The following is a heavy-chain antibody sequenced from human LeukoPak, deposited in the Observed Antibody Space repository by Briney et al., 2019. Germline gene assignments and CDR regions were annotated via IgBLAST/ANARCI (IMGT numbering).Heavy chain of an antibody. CDR3: ASKRGYYGDYGMNWFDP. CDR1: GGSISSSSYY. CDR2: IYYSGST. J-gene: IGHJ5*02. D-gene: IGHD4-17*01. V-gene: IGHV4-39*01. Sequence: PSETPSLTCTVPGGSISSSSYYWGWIRQPPGKGLEWIGSIYYSGSTYYNPSLKSRVTISVDTSKNQFSLKLSSVTAADTAVYYCASKRGYYGDYGMNWFDPWGQGTLVTVSS.